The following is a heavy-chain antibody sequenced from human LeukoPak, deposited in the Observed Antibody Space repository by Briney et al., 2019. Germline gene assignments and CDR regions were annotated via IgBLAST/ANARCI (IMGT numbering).Heavy chain of an antibody. D-gene: IGHD3-22*01. Sequence: GGSLRLSCAASGFTFSNYGMNWVRQAPGKGLEWVSGISGSGGSTYSADSVKGRFIISRDNSKNMLYLQMNSLRAEDTAVYYCAKASAMIVVVSKHFDYWGQGTLVTVSS. CDR2: ISGSGGST. J-gene: IGHJ4*02. V-gene: IGHV3-23*01. CDR3: AKASAMIVVVSKHFDY. CDR1: GFTFSNYG.